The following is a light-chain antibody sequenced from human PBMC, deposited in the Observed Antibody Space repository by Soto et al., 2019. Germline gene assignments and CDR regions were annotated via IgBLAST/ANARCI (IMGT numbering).Light chain of an antibody. Sequence: EIVLTQSPGTLSLSPAERATLSCRASQNSSSSYLAWYQQKPGQAPRLLIYDASSRDTGIPDRFSGSGSGTDFTLTISSLEPEDFAIYYCQQNGSSPITFGQGTKVDIK. CDR2: DAS. CDR3: QQNGSSPIT. V-gene: IGKV3-20*01. J-gene: IGKJ1*01. CDR1: QNSSSSY.